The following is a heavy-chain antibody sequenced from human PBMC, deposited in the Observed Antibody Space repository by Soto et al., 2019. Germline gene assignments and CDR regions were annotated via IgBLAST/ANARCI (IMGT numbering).Heavy chain of an antibody. D-gene: IGHD6-19*01. CDR2: INSGASTT. Sequence: EVQLVESGGGLVQPGGSLRLSCAASGFTFSSSWMHWVRKAPGKGLVWVSRINSGASTTNYADSVKGRFTISRDNAKNTLYLQMDSLTAEDTAVYYCARGPSGWFGYDYWGQGTLVTVSS. J-gene: IGHJ4*02. CDR3: ARGPSGWFGYDY. V-gene: IGHV3-74*01. CDR1: GFTFSSSW.